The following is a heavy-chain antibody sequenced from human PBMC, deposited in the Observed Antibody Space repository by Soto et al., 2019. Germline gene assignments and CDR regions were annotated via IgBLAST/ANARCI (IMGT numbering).Heavy chain of an antibody. V-gene: IGHV1-69*08. CDR2: VIPNLGVT. CDR1: GGTLSSYT. CDR3: ARDKGYCSDTSCPDFDY. J-gene: IGHJ4*02. D-gene: IGHD2-15*01. Sequence: QVQLVQSGAEVKKPGSSVKVSCKASGGTLSSYTFSWVRQAPGQGLEWMGRVIPNLGVTNYAKKFEGRFTIVVDTSTSSAYMELIRLRYDDTAVYYCARDKGYCSDTSCPDFDYWGQGTLVTVSS.